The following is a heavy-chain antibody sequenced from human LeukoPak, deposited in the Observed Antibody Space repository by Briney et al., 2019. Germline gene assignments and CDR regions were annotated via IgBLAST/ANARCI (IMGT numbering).Heavy chain of an antibody. D-gene: IGHD1-26*01. J-gene: IGHJ6*02. CDR3: ARGGHSGSYYYGMDV. CDR2: INPNSGGT. CDR1: GYTFTGYY. Sequence: ASVTVSFTASGYTFTGYYMHWVRQAPGQGLEWMGRINPNSGGTNYAQKFQGRVTMTRDTSISTAYMELSRLRSDDTAVYYCARGGHSGSYYYGMDVWGQGTTVTVSS. V-gene: IGHV1-2*06.